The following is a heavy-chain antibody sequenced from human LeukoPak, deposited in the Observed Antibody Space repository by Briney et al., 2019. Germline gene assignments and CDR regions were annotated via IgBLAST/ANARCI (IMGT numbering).Heavy chain of an antibody. D-gene: IGHD2-2*01. V-gene: IGHV1-2*02. J-gene: IGHJ3*02. CDR2: INPNSGGT. CDR3: ARDSPRGYCSSTSCSDAFDI. CDR1: GYTFTGYY. Sequence: EASVKVSCKASGYTFTGYYMHWVRQAPGQGLEWMGWINPNSGGTNYAQKFQGRVTMTRDTSISTAYMELSRLRSDDTAVYYCARDSPRGYCSSTSCSDAFDIWGQGTMVTVSS.